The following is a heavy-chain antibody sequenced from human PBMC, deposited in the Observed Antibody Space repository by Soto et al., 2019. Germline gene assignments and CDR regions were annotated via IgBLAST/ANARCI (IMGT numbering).Heavy chain of an antibody. CDR1: GWSFSGYY. D-gene: IGHD6-19*01. CDR3: ARFAGYSSGWSPYYYYGMDV. Sequence: SETLSLTCAGYGWSFSGYYWIWILRPPGNGLEWIGEINHSGSTNYNPSLKSRVTISVDTSKNQFSLKLSSVTAADTAVYYCARFAGYSSGWSPYYYYGMDVWGQGTTVTVSS. CDR2: INHSGST. J-gene: IGHJ6*02. V-gene: IGHV4-34*01.